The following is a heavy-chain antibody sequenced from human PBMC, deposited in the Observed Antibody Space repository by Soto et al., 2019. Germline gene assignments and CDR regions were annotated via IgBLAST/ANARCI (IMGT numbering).Heavy chain of an antibody. D-gene: IGHD3-10*01. CDR3: ARGRIMVRGVLAH. CDR2: MNPNSGNT. V-gene: IGHV1-8*01. J-gene: IGHJ4*02. CDR1: GYTFTSYD. Sequence: GASVKVSCKASGYTFTSYDINWARQATGQGLEWMGWMNPNSGNTGYAQKFQGRVTMTRNTSISTAYMELSSLRSEDTAVYYCARGRIMVRGVLAHWGQGTLVTVSS.